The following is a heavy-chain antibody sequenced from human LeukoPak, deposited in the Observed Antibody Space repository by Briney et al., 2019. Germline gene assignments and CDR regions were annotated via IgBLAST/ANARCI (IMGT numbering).Heavy chain of an antibody. Sequence: KTSETLSLTCDVSGGSVTSTNWWTWFRQPPGKGLEWIGVVHLDGRTNYNPSLKSRLVMSADLPENHISLKLTSVTAADTAVYYCAREGGFYRPLDYSGQGTLVTVSS. CDR2: VHLDGRT. J-gene: IGHJ4*02. CDR3: AREGGFYRPLDY. D-gene: IGHD6-25*01. CDR1: GGSVTSTNW. V-gene: IGHV4-4*02.